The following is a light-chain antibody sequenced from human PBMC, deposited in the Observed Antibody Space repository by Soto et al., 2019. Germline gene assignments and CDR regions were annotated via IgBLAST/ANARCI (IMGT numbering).Light chain of an antibody. V-gene: IGKV1-27*01. J-gene: IGKJ1*01. CDR1: QGIRND. CDR3: QKYNSAPRT. Sequence: DIQIAQSPSSLSASVGDRVNITCRASQGIRNDVGWYQQKPGKAPKLLIYAASTLQSGVPSRFSGSGSGTDFTLTISSLQPEDVATYYCQKYNSAPRTFGQGTKVDIK. CDR2: AAS.